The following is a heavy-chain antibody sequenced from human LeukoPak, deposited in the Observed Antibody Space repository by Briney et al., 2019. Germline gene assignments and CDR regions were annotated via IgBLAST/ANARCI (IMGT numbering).Heavy chain of an antibody. V-gene: IGHV1-2*02. CDR2: INPNSGGT. Sequence: ASVKVSCKASGYTFTGYYMHWVRQAPGQGLEWMGWINPNSGGTNYAQKFQGRVTMTRDTSISTAYMELSRLRSDDTAVYYCAKAEYEPIAAAGTPLYFDYWGQGTLVTVSS. CDR3: AKAEYEPIAAAGTPLYFDY. D-gene: IGHD6-13*01. CDR1: GYTFTGYY. J-gene: IGHJ4*02.